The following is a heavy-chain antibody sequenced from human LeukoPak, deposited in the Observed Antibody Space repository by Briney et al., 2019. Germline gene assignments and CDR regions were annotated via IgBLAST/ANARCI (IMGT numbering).Heavy chain of an antibody. CDR2: IKQDGSEE. Sequence: GGSLRLSCAASGFTFSSYWMSWVRQAPGKGLEWVANIKQDGSEEYYVDSVKGRFTISRDNAKKSLYLQLDSLRAEDTAVYYCARPPIEYSSSFWFDPWGQGTLVTVSS. J-gene: IGHJ5*02. CDR3: ARPPIEYSSSFWFDP. CDR1: GFTFSSYW. V-gene: IGHV3-7*01. D-gene: IGHD6-6*01.